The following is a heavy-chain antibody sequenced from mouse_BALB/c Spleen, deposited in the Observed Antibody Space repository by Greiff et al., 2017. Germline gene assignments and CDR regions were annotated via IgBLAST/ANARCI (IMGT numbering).Heavy chain of an antibody. CDR2: IWAGGST. CDR1: GFSLTSYG. J-gene: IGHJ4*01. D-gene: IGHD2-3*01. CDR3: ARDDGYPLYAMDY. Sequence: QVKLVESGPGLVAPSQSLSITCTVSGFSLTSYGVHWVRQPPGKGLEWLGVIWAGGSTNYNSALMSRLSISKDNSKSQVFLKMNSLQTDDTAMYYCARDDGYPLYAMDYWGQGTSVTVSS. V-gene: IGHV2-9*02.